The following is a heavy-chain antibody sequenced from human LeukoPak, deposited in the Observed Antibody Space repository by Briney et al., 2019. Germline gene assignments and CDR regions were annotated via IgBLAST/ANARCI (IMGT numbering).Heavy chain of an antibody. D-gene: IGHD5-18*01. Sequence: PGGSLRLSCSASGFTFSSYAMHWVRQAPGKGLEYVSGISTNGGSTYNADSVKGRSTISRDNSKNTLYLQMSNLRAEDTAVYYCVKDLLRGYNSGPQAGYGMDVWGQGTTVTVSS. CDR3: VKDLLRGYNSGPQAGYGMDV. V-gene: IGHV3-64D*09. CDR1: GFTFSSYA. CDR2: ISTNGGST. J-gene: IGHJ6*02.